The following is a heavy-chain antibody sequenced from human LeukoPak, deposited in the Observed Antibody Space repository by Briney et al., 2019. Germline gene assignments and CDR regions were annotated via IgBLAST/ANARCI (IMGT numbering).Heavy chain of an antibody. V-gene: IGHV3-48*03. Sequence: GGSLRLSCAASGFTFSGYEMNWVRQAPGKGLEWVSYISSSGGIIYYADSVKGRFTISRDNAKNSLSLQMNSLRAEDTAVYYCARSLAYYDILTGYYYYYYYGMDVWGKGTTVTVSS. CDR3: ARSLAYYDILTGYYYYYYYGMDV. D-gene: IGHD3-9*01. CDR1: GFTFSGYE. CDR2: ISSSGGII. J-gene: IGHJ6*04.